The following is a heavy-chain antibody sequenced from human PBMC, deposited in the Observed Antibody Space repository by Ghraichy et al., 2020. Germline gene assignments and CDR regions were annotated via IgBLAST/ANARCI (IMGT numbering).Heavy chain of an antibody. CDR3: ARAPNYYDSSGYYSYYVDY. V-gene: IGHV3-72*01. J-gene: IGHJ4*02. CDR2: TRNKANSYTT. CDR1: GFTFSDHY. D-gene: IGHD3-22*01. Sequence: GGSLRLSCAASGFTFSDHYMDWVRQAPGKGLEWVGRTRNKANSYTTEYAASVKGRFTISRDDSKNSLYLQMNSLKTEDTAVYYCARAPNYYDSSGYYSYYVDYWGQGTLVTVAS.